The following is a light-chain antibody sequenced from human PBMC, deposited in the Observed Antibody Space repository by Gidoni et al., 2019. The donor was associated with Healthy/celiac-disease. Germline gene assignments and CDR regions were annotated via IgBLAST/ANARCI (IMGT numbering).Light chain of an antibody. CDR1: QSVSSY. CDR3: QQRSNWPSMYT. J-gene: IGKJ2*01. Sequence: EIVLTQSPATLSLSPGERATLSCRASQSVSSYLAWYQQKPGQAPRLLIDDASNRATGIPARCSGSGSGTDFTLTISSLEPEDFAVYYCQQRSNWPSMYTFGQGTKLEIK. V-gene: IGKV3-11*01. CDR2: DAS.